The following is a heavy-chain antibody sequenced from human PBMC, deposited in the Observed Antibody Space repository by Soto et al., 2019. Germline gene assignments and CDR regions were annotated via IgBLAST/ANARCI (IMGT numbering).Heavy chain of an antibody. J-gene: IGHJ4*02. CDR3: ARDGDVNTGFGKDY. CDR1: GFTFSSYG. Sequence: GGSLRLSCAASGFTFSSYGMYWVRQAPGKGLEWVAFIWHDGGNKFYAESVKGRFTISRDNSKNTLYLQMTSLSAEDTAMYYCARDGDVNTGFGKDYWGQGTLVTV. D-gene: IGHD3-16*01. CDR2: IWHDGGNK. V-gene: IGHV3-33*07.